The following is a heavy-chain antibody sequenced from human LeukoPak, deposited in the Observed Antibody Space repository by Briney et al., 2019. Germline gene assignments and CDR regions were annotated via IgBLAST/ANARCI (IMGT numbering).Heavy chain of an antibody. CDR2: VNPNSGDT. J-gene: IGHJ4*02. D-gene: IGHD2-8*02. Sequence: ASVNVSCKASGYTFTTFEISWVRQAPGQGLEWMGWVNPNSGDTGYAQQIQGRVNLTRNTAIATAYMELSSLKSEDTAVYYCARVGTGLTYWGQGTLIIVSS. CDR1: GYTFTTFE. CDR3: ARVGTGLTY. V-gene: IGHV1-8*02.